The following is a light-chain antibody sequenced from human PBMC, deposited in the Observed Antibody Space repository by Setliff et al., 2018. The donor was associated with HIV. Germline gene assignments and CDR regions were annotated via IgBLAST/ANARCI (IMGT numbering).Light chain of an antibody. CDR2: EVS. V-gene: IGLV2-11*01. CDR3: CSYAGSSTYV. J-gene: IGLJ1*01. CDR1: SSDVGGYNY. Sequence: QSALTQPRSVSGSPGQSVTISCTGTSSDVGGYNYVSWYQQRPGKAPKLMIYEVSTRPSGVSNRFSGSKSGNTASLTISGLQAEDEADYYCCSYAGSSTYVFGTGTKVTVL.